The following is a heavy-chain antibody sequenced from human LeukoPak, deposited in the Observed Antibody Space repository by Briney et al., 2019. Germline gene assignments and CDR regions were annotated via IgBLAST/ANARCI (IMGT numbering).Heavy chain of an antibody. CDR2: IKQDGSEK. CDR1: GFTFSSYG. J-gene: IGHJ6*02. V-gene: IGHV3-7*01. CDR3: AREQYDFWSGYIYYYGMDV. Sequence: GGSLRLSCAASGFTFSSYGMHWVRQAPGKGLEWVANIKQDGSEKYYVDSVKGRFTISRDNAKNSLYLQMNSLRAEDTAVYYCAREQYDFWSGYIYYYGMDVWGQGTTVTVSS. D-gene: IGHD3-3*01.